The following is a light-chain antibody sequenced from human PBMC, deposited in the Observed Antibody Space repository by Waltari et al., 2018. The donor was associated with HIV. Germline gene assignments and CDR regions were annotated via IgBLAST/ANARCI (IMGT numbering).Light chain of an antibody. Sequence: DIQMTQSPSSLSASVGNKVTITCQASQDISTYLSWHQQKPGKAPRLLISDASNLQTGVPSRFSGSGSGTDFTFTISSLQPEDIATYFCQQYDSLPFTFGPGTKVDIK. CDR1: QDISTY. CDR3: QQYDSLPFT. J-gene: IGKJ3*01. CDR2: DAS. V-gene: IGKV1-33*01.